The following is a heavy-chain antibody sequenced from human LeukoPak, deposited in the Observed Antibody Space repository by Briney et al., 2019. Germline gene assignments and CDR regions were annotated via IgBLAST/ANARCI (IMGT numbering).Heavy chain of an antibody. J-gene: IGHJ4*02. V-gene: IGHV1-2*02. D-gene: IGHD2-15*01. Sequence: ASVKVSCKASGYTFTGQYLHWVRQAPGQGLEWMGWITPNSGGTNYAQKFQGRVTMTRDTSISTAYMELSGLRSDDTAVYYCARERTLTSCYDYWGQGTLVTVS. CDR1: GYTFTGQY. CDR2: ITPNSGGT. CDR3: ARERTLTSCYDY.